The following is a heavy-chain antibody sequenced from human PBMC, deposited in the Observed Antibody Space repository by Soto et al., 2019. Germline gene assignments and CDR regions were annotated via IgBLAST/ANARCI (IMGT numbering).Heavy chain of an antibody. CDR2: ISANNGNT. Sequence: ASVKVSCKASGYTFTGYYMHWVRQAPGQGLEWMGWISANNGNTNYARKLQGRLTITKDTSKNQVVLTLTKLDTVDTATYYCPRGGCTTYYSPFFDYWGQGTLVPVSS. D-gene: IGHD3-10*01. CDR3: PRGGCTTYYSPFFDY. J-gene: IGHJ4*02. V-gene: IGHV1-2*02. CDR1: GYTFTGYY.